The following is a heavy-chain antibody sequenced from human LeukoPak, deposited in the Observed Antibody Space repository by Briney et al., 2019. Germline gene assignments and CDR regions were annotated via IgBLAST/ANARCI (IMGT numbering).Heavy chain of an antibody. V-gene: IGHV4-4*07. D-gene: IGHD3-3*01. Sequence: SETLSLTCTVSGGSISSYYWSWIRQPAGKGLEWIGRIYTSGSTNYNPSLKSRVTMSVDTSKNQFSLKLSSVTAADTAVYYCARVNTFWSGYYRGAGDYFDYWGQGTLVTVSS. CDR1: GGSISSYY. CDR2: IYTSGST. J-gene: IGHJ4*02. CDR3: ARVNTFWSGYYRGAGDYFDY.